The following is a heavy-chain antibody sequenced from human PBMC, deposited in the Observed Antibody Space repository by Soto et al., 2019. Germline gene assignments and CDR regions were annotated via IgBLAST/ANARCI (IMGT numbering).Heavy chain of an antibody. V-gene: IGHV3-30*18. CDR3: AKEGGLSGSYYISSSYYFDY. D-gene: IGHD1-26*01. Sequence: QVQLVESGGGVVQPGRSLRLSCVASGFTFSSYGMHWVRQAPGKGLEWVAIISYDGSNTYYADFVKGRFTISRDKSKNTLYLQMNSLRAEDTSVYYCAKEGGLSGSYYISSSYYFDYWGQGTLVTVSS. CDR1: GFTFSSYG. CDR2: ISYDGSNT. J-gene: IGHJ4*02.